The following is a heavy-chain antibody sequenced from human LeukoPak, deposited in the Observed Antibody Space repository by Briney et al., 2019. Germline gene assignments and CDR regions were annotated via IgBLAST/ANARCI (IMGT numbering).Heavy chain of an antibody. V-gene: IGHV4-30-4*01. J-gene: IGHJ4*02. CDR1: GGSISSGDYY. Sequence: PSETLSLTCTVPGGSISSGDYYWSWIRQPPGKGLEWIGCIYYSGSTYYNPSLKSRVTISVDTFKNQFSLKVSSVTAADTAVYYCARDRQQLGIFDYWGQGTLVTVSS. CDR2: IYYSGST. CDR3: ARDRQQLGIFDY. D-gene: IGHD6-13*01.